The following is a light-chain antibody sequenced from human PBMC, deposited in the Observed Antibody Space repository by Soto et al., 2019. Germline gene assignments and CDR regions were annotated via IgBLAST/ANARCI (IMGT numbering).Light chain of an antibody. Sequence: ETVIAPTPPSLSVSPGETATLSLRASQSVAGNLGWYQQKPGQAPRLLIYSVSSRATGIPDRFSGSGSGTDFTLTISRLEPEDFAMYYCLHHGSSLWTFGQGTKVDIK. V-gene: IGKV3-20*01. CDR2: SVS. CDR1: QSVAGN. CDR3: LHHGSSLWT. J-gene: IGKJ1*01.